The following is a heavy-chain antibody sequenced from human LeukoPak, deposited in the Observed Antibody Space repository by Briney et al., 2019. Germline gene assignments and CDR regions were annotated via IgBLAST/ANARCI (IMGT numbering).Heavy chain of an antibody. CDR1: GFTFTRYW. Sequence: GGSLRLSCAASGFTFTRYWMTWVRQAPGKGLEWVANIKHDGSERDYVDSVKGRFTISRDNAKNSVYLQMNSLRAEDMALYYCAKGSMRWELRDDAFDIWGQGTMVTVSS. CDR3: AKGSMRWELRDDAFDI. CDR2: IKHDGSER. J-gene: IGHJ3*02. D-gene: IGHD1-26*01. V-gene: IGHV3-7*03.